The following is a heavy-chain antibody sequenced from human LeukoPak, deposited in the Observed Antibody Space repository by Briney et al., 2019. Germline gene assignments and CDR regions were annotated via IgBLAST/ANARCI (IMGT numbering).Heavy chain of an antibody. CDR2: INPSGGST. D-gene: IGHD2-15*01. CDR3: ARDPSSRISLDY. Sequence: ASVKVSCKASGYTFTSYHMHWVRQAPGQGLEWMGIINPSGGSTSYAQKFQGRVTMTRDTSTSTVYMELSSLRSEDTAVYYCARDPSSRISLDYWGQGTLVTVSS. V-gene: IGHV1-46*01. CDR1: GYTFTSYH. J-gene: IGHJ4*02.